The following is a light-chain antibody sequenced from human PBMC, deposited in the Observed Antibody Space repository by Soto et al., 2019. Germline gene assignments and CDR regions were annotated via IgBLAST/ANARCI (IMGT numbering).Light chain of an antibody. Sequence: DIQMTQSPSSLSASVGDRVTITCQASQDISNYLNWYQQKPGKAPKLLIYDASNLETGVPSRFSGSGSGTDFTFNISSRQNEDIATYYCQQYDNLPYTFGQGTKLEIK. CDR1: QDISNY. J-gene: IGKJ2*01. V-gene: IGKV1-33*01. CDR2: DAS. CDR3: QQYDNLPYT.